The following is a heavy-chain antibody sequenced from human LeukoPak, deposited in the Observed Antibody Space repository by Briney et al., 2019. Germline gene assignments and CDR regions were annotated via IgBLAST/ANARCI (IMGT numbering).Heavy chain of an antibody. J-gene: IGHJ4*02. Sequence: GGSLRLSCSASGFTFSRYAMHWVRQAAGKGLEYVSGINDNGGRTHYGDSVKGRFSISRDNSKNTLHLQMSTLRAEDTALYYCVKDVGGSYAFDYWGQGIVVTVAS. CDR2: INDNGGRT. CDR1: GFTFSRYA. CDR3: VKDVGGSYAFDY. D-gene: IGHD1-26*01. V-gene: IGHV3-64D*09.